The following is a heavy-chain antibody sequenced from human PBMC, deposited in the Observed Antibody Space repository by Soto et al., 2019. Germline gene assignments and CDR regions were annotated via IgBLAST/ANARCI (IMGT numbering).Heavy chain of an antibody. CDR3: AKGIRQVATMVEFDS. J-gene: IGHJ4*02. V-gene: IGHV3-23*01. D-gene: IGHD3-10*01. Sequence: GGSLRLSCAASGFTFSSYAMGWVRQAPGKGLEWVSGISGRGGNSYFADSVKGRFTISRDDSKNTLYLQMNSLRAEDTAVYYCAKGIRQVATMVEFDSWGQGTLVTVSS. CDR2: ISGRGGNS. CDR1: GFTFSSYA.